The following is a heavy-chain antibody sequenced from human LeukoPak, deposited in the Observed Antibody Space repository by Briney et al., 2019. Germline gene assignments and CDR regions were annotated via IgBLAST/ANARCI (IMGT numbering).Heavy chain of an antibody. CDR2: IKQDGSEK. J-gene: IGHJ3*02. CDR1: GFTFSSYW. CDR3: AREIAAAGTDAFDI. V-gene: IGHV3-7*01. D-gene: IGHD6-13*01. Sequence: GGSLRLSCAASGFTFSSYWMSWVRQAPGKGLEWVANIKQDGSEKYYVDSVKGRFTVSRDNAKNSLYLQMNSLRAEDTAVYYCAREIAAAGTDAFDIWGQGTMVTVSS.